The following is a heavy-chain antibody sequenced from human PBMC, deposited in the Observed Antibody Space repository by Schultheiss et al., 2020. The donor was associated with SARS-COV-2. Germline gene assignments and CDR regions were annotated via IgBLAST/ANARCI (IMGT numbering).Heavy chain of an antibody. CDR1: GFTFSSYA. J-gene: IGHJ4*02. Sequence: GGSLRLSCAASGFTFSSYAMSWVRQAPGKGLEWVSAISGSGGSTYYADSVKGRFTISRDNAKNSLYLQMNSLRAEDTAVYYCARQGGGSCGSCYYWGQGTLVTVSS. CDR2: ISGSGGST. CDR3: ARQGGGSCGSCYY. D-gene: IGHD2-15*01. V-gene: IGHV3-23*01.